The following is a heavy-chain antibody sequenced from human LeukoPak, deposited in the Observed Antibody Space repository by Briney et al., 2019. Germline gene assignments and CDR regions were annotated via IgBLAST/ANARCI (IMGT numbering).Heavy chain of an antibody. CDR2: IYYSGST. Sequence: PSETLSLTCTVSGGSISSYYWSWIRQPPGKGLEWIGYIYYSGSTNYNPSLKSRVTISVDTSKNQFSLKLSSVTAADTAVYYCARDKYSSGWYTGYTDVWGKGTTVTISS. J-gene: IGHJ6*03. CDR3: ARDKYSSGWYTGYTDV. V-gene: IGHV4-59*01. CDR1: GGSISSYY. D-gene: IGHD6-19*01.